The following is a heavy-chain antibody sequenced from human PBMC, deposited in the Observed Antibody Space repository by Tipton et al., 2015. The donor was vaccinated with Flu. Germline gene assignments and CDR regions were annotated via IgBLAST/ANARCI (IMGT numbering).Heavy chain of an antibody. V-gene: IGHV3-7*01. CDR1: GFMFSSFW. D-gene: IGHD4-17*01. Sequence: SLRLSCEGSGFMFSSFWMGWARQAPGKGLEWVASIKHDGGEEKYVDSVKGRFTISRDNAKNSVFLQMKSLRVEDTALYFCVRDRYGKGFDYWGQGTSVTVSS. J-gene: IGHJ4*02. CDR2: IKHDGGEE. CDR3: VRDRYGKGFDY.